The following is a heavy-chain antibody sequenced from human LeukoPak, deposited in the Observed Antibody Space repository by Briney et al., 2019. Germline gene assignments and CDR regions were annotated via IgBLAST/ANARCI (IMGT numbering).Heavy chain of an antibody. CDR2: ISWNSGSI. V-gene: IGHV3-9*03. CDR3: AKSDRAYSGSYSDAFDI. Sequence: QSWGSLRLSCAASGFTFDDYAMHWAREAPGEGLGWVSGISWNSGSIGYADSVKGRFTISRDNAKNSLYLQMNSLRAEDMALYYCAKSDRAYSGSYSDAFDIWGQGTMVTVSS. D-gene: IGHD1-26*01. J-gene: IGHJ3*02. CDR1: GFTFDDYA.